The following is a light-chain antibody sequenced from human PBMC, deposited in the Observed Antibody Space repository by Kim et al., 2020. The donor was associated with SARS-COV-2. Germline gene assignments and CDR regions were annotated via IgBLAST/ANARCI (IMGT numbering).Light chain of an antibody. Sequence: SSELTQDPAVSVALGQAVRITCQGDPLRTYFATWYQQKPRQAPILLIYYGSNRPSGIPDRFSGSTSGDTASLTITGAQADDEADYYCASRDTSGDHVYVFGSGTKVTVL. CDR2: YGS. V-gene: IGLV3-19*01. J-gene: IGLJ1*01. CDR3: ASRDTSGDHVYV. CDR1: PLRTYF.